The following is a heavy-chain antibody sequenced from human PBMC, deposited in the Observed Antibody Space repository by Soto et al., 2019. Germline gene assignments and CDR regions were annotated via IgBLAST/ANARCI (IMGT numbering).Heavy chain of an antibody. J-gene: IGHJ6*02. CDR3: SRSDFRTYSSGWDPHGMDV. CDR2: IDPSDSYT. D-gene: IGHD6-19*01. V-gene: IGHV5-10-1*01. CDR1: GYSFTSYW. Sequence: LGESLKISCKGSGYSFTSYWISWVRQMPGKGLEWMGRIDPSDSYTNYSPSFQGHVTISADKSISTAYLQWSSLKASDTAMYYCSRSDFRTYSSGWDPHGMDVWGQGTTVTVSS.